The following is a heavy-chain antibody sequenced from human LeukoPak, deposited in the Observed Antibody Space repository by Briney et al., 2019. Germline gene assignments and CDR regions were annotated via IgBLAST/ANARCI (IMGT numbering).Heavy chain of an antibody. CDR3: TREGYSSPDY. V-gene: IGHV4-39*02. D-gene: IGHD5-18*01. J-gene: IGHJ4*02. Sequence: SENLSLTCTVSGGSISSSSYYWGWIRQPPGKGLEWIGSIYYSGSTYYNPSLKSRVTISVDTSKNQFSLKLSSVTAADTAVYYCTREGYSSPDYWGQGTLVTVSS. CDR2: IYYSGST. CDR1: GGSISSSSYY.